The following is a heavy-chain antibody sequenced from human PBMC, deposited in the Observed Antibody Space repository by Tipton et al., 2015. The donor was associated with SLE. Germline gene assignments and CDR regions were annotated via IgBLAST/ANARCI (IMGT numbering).Heavy chain of an antibody. D-gene: IGHD3-9*01. CDR2: ISWNSGTL. CDR3: AKDYRIEMTGPFDS. CDR1: GFTFDDYA. J-gene: IGHJ4*02. V-gene: IGHV3-9*01. Sequence: SLRLSCAASGFTFDDYAMHWVRQAPGKGLEWVSGISWNSGTLTYADSVKGRFTISKDNGKNSLYLQMNSLRPEDTAFYFCAKDYRIEMTGPFDSWGQGTLVTVSS.